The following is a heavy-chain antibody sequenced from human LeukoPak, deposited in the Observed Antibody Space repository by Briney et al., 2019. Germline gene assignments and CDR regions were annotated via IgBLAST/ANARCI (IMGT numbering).Heavy chain of an antibody. CDR2: INPNSGGT. D-gene: IGHD5-18*01. CDR1: GYTFTGYY. J-gene: IGHJ4*02. CDR3: ARDGGYSYGYSVDY. V-gene: IGHV1-2*02. Sequence: ASVKVSCKASGYTFTGYYMHWVRPAPGQGLEWMGWINPNSGGTNYAQKFQGRVTMTRDTSISTAYMELSRLRSDDTAVYYCARDGGYSYGYSVDYWGQGTLVTVSS.